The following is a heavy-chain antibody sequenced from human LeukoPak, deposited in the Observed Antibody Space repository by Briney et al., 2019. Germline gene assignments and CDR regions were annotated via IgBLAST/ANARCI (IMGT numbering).Heavy chain of an antibody. CDR1: GFTFGSYA. CDR3: AKDSGYYKHEL. D-gene: IGHD3-22*01. CDR2: ITRDGGST. V-gene: IGHV3-23*01. Sequence: GGSLRLSCAASGFTFGSYAMSWVRQAPGKGLEWVSSITRDGGSTYFADSVKGRFTISRDNSKNTLYLQMNSLRADDTAVYFCAKDSGYYKHELWGQGTLVTVSS. J-gene: IGHJ4*02.